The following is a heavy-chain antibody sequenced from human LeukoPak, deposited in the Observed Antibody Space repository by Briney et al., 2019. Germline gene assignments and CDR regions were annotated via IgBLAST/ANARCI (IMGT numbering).Heavy chain of an antibody. J-gene: IGHJ3*02. V-gene: IGHV4-39*07. CDR1: GGSIGSSSYY. D-gene: IGHD3-16*02. CDR3: ARGLGKYDYVWGRYPGRAFDI. Sequence: SETLSLTRTVSGGSIGSSSYYWGWIRQPPGKGLEWIGSIYYSGSTYYNPSLKSRVTISVDTSKNQFSLKLSSVTAADTAVYYCARGLGKYDYVWGRYPGRAFDIWGQGTMVTVSS. CDR2: IYYSGST.